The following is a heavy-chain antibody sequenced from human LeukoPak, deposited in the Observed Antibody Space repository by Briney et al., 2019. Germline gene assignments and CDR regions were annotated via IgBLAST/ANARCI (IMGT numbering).Heavy chain of an antibody. J-gene: IGHJ4*02. CDR2: ISGSGGSI. CDR3: AKSSNIVTVAAAIF. CDR1: EFTFSTYA. D-gene: IGHD2-2*01. V-gene: IGHV3-23*01. Sequence: GGSLRLSCAASEFTFSTYAMSWVRQAPGKGLEWVSGISGSGGSIYYADSVKGRFTISRDNSKNTVYLQMNSLRAEDTAVYYCAKSSNIVTVAAAIFWGQGTLVTVSS.